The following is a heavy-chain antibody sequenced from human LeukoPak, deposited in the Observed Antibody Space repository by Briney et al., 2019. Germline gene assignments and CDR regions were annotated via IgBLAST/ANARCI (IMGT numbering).Heavy chain of an antibody. CDR2: IKQDGSEK. D-gene: IGHD6-25*01. Sequence: PRGSLRLSCAASVFTFSSYWMSWVRQAPGKGLEWVANIKQDGSEKYYVDSVKGRFTISRDNAKNSLFLQMNSLRAEDTAVYFCAISATARGGFDFWGQGTLVTVSS. V-gene: IGHV3-7*01. CDR3: AISATARGGFDF. CDR1: VFTFSSYW. J-gene: IGHJ4*02.